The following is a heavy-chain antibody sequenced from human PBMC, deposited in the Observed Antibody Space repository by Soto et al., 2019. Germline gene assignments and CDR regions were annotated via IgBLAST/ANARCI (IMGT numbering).Heavy chain of an antibody. CDR2: SFLAGGA. CDR3: ARILEAVSIIEYYFDD. Sequence: QVTLRESGPVLVKPTETLTLTCSVSGFSLDNAGMGVSWIRQPPGKALEWLAHSFLAGGASYSTSLRSRLNLTKDTPNSQVVLTMTNMHPVDTATYYCARILEAVSIIEYYFDDWGPGTLVTVSS. J-gene: IGHJ4*02. D-gene: IGHD3-3*01. CDR1: GFSLDNAGMG. V-gene: IGHV2-26*01.